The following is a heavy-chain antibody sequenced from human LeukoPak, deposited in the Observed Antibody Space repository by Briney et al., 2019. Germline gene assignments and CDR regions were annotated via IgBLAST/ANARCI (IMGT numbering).Heavy chain of an antibody. V-gene: IGHV4-31*03. CDR3: ASTLLWLGESGWFDP. CDR1: GASISSGGYY. Sequence: SQTLSLTCTVSGASISSGGYYWSWLRQHPGKGLEWIGYIYYSGSTYYNPSLKSRVTISVDTSKNQFSLKLSSVTAADTAVYYCASTLLWLGESGWFDPWGQGNLVTVSS. CDR2: IYYSGST. J-gene: IGHJ5*02. D-gene: IGHD3-10*01.